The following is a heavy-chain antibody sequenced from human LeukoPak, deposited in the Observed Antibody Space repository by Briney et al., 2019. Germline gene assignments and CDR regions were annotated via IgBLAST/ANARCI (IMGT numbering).Heavy chain of an antibody. Sequence: SETLSLTCTVSGGSISSSSYYWGWIRQPPGKGLEWIGSIYYRGSTYYNPSLKSRVTISVDTSKNQFSLKLSSVTAADTAVYYCARKLRAGTGYYYYYYMDVWGKGTTVTVSS. J-gene: IGHJ6*03. CDR1: GGSISSSSYY. V-gene: IGHV4-39*07. CDR3: ARKLRAGTGYYYYYYMDV. D-gene: IGHD6-13*01. CDR2: IYYRGST.